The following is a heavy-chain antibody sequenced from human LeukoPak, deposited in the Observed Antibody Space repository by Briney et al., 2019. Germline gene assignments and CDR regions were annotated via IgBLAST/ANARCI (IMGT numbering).Heavy chain of an antibody. D-gene: IGHD5-12*01. CDR3: ANFPGATSGYYYYGMDV. V-gene: IGHV3-23*01. CDR1: GFTFSSYA. CDR2: ISGSGGST. J-gene: IGHJ6*02. Sequence: GASLRLSCAASGFTFSSYAMSWVRQAPGKGLEWVSAISGSGGSTYYADSVKDRFTISRDNSKNTLYLQMNSLRAEDTAVYYYANFPGATSGYYYYGMDVWGQGTTVTVSS.